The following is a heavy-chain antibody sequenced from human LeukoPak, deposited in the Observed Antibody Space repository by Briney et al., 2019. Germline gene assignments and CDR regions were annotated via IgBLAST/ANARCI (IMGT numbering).Heavy chain of an antibody. CDR2: ISSSTRTI. CDR3: ARDWPRDGYHEIFEY. J-gene: IGHJ4*02. V-gene: IGHV3-48*02. D-gene: IGHD5-24*01. CDR1: GFTFSSYS. Sequence: GGSLRLSCAASGFTFSSYSMNWVRQAPGKGLEWVSYISSSTRTIYYADSVKGRFAISRDNAKNSLYLQMNNLRDEDTAVYYCARDWPRDGYHEIFEYWGQGTLVTVSS.